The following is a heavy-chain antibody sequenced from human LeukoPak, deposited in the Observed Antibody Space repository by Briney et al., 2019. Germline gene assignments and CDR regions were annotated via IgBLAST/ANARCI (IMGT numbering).Heavy chain of an antibody. Sequence: GGSLRLSCAASGSTFSSYWMSWVRQAPGKGLEWVANIKQDGSEKYYVDSVKGRFTISRDNAKNSLYLQMNSLRAEDTAVYYCARVTGGGDKRGGYFDYWGQGTLVTVSS. CDR3: ARVTGGGDKRGGYFDY. CDR2: IKQDGSEK. J-gene: IGHJ4*02. D-gene: IGHD2-21*02. V-gene: IGHV3-7*01. CDR1: GSTFSSYW.